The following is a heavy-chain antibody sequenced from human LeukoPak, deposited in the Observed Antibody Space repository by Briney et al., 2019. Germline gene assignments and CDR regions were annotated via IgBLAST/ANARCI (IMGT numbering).Heavy chain of an antibody. CDR1: GFTFSSYE. V-gene: IGHV3-48*03. CDR3: AELGITMIGGV. CDR2: ISSSGSTI. J-gene: IGHJ6*04. D-gene: IGHD3-10*02. Sequence: GGSLRLSCAASGFTFSSYEMNWVRQAPGKGLERVSYISSSGSTIYYADSVKGRFTISRDNAKNSLYLQMNSLRAEDTAVYYCAELGITMIGGVWGKGTTVTICS.